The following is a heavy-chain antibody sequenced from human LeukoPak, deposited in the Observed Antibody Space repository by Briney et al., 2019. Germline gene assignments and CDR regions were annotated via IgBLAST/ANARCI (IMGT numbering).Heavy chain of an antibody. J-gene: IGHJ5*02. Sequence: GEALKISCNGSGYSFATYWLGLGRQIPGEGVEWVGIIYPGNSDISYSPSFQCQVTISAERSISTAYLQWSSLKASDTAMYYCARHGDIFTYNWFDPWGQGTLVTVS. CDR1: GYSFATYW. D-gene: IGHD3-9*01. CDR2: IYPGNSDI. CDR3: ARHGDIFTYNWFDP. V-gene: IGHV5-51*01.